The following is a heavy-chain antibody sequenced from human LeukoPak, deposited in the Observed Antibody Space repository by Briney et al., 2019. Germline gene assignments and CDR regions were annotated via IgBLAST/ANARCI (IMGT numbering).Heavy chain of an antibody. CDR2: INHSGST. V-gene: IGHV4-34*01. D-gene: IGHD6-13*01. Sequence: PSETLSLTCAVYGGSFSGYYWSWIRQPPGKGLEWIGEINHSGSTNYNPSLKSRVTISVDTSKNQFSLKLSSVTAADTAVYYCARDDSAAGWALVYFQHWGQGTLVTVSS. CDR3: ARDDSAAGWALVYFQH. CDR1: GGSFSGYY. J-gene: IGHJ1*01.